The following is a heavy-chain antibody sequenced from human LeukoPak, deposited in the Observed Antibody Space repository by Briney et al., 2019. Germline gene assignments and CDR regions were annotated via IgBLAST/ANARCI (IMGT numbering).Heavy chain of an antibody. D-gene: IGHD3-10*01. Sequence: GGSLRLSCAASGFTFSDYYMRWVRQAPGKGLEWVSVIYSGGSTYYADSVKGRFTISRDNSKNTLYLQMNSLSAEDTAVYYCARESYGSGSYYNRYFDYWGQGTLVTVSS. J-gene: IGHJ4*02. CDR1: GFTFSDYY. V-gene: IGHV3-53*01. CDR2: IYSGGST. CDR3: ARESYGSGSYYNRYFDY.